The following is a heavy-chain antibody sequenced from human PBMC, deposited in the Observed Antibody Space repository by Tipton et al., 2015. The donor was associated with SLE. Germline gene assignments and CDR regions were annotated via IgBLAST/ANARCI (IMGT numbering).Heavy chain of an antibody. CDR2: MHFSGNT. J-gene: IGHJ3*01. Sequence: SLTCSVSGVSINSGGNYWSWIRQYPGKGLEWIGYMHFSGNTYYNPSLKRRVIISPDTSDNHFSLKLTSVTAADTAVYYCARARGEFRGDTFDVWGQGTLVNVSS. D-gene: IGHD3-16*01. V-gene: IGHV4-31*03. CDR1: GVSINSGGNY. CDR3: ARARGEFRGDTFDV.